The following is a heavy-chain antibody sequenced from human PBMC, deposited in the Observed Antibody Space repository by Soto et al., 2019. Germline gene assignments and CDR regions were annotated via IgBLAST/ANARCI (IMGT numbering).Heavy chain of an antibody. D-gene: IGHD6-13*01. J-gene: IGHJ4*02. CDR1: GFTFSSYA. Sequence: PGGSLRLSCAASGFTFSSYAMHWVRQAPGKGLEWVAVISYDGSNKYYADSVKGRFTISRDNSKNTLYLQMNSLRAEDTAVYYCAREAALSGYYFDYWGQGTLVTVSS. V-gene: IGHV3-30-3*01. CDR3: AREAALSGYYFDY. CDR2: ISYDGSNK.